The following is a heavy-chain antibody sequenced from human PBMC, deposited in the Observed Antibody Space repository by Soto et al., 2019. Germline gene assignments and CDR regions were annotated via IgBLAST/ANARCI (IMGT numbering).Heavy chain of an antibody. CDR2: IYPGDSDT. CDR1: GYSFTSYW. Sequence: PGESLKISCKGSGYSFTSYWIGWVRQMPGKGLEWMGIIYPGDSDTRYSPSFQGQVTISADKSISTAYLQWSSLKASDTAMYYCARGYGFGAYYYYMDVWGKGTTVTVSS. V-gene: IGHV5-51*01. J-gene: IGHJ6*03. D-gene: IGHD3-10*01. CDR3: ARGYGFGAYYYYMDV.